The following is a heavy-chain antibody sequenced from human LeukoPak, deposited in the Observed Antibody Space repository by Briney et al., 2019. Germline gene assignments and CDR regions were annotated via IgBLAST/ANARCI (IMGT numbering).Heavy chain of an antibody. J-gene: IGHJ4*02. CDR2: IVGSGGIT. CDR3: AKTTVGYSSGRYPGWPADS. V-gene: IGHV3-23*01. CDR1: GFTFGSFA. D-gene: IGHD6-19*01. Sequence: GGSLRLSCVASGFTFGSFAVYWVRQAPGKGLEWVSGIVGSGGITYYADSVQGRSTISRDNSKNTVYLQMNSLRDEDTAIYYCAKTTVGYSSGRYPGWPADSWGQGAPVIVSS.